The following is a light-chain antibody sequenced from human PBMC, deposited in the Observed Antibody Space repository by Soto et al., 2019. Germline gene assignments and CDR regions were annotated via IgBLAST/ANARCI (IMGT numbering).Light chain of an antibody. V-gene: IGKV1-5*01. CDR2: DAS. CDR1: QSISRR. CDR3: QQYNSYPWT. J-gene: IGKJ1*01. Sequence: DIQMIQSPSALSASVGDRYTITCRVSQSISRRLAWYQQKPGKAPKLLIYDASSLESGVPAGFSGSGSGTQFTLTISSLQPDDFATYYCQQYNSYPWTFGQGTKV.